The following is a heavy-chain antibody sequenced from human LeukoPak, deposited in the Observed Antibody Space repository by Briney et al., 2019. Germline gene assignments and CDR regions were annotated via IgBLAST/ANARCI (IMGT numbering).Heavy chain of an antibody. CDR1: GFTFSTYW. V-gene: IGHV3-7*01. J-gene: IGHJ3*02. Sequence: GGSLRLSCVASGFTFSTYWMSWVRQTPGKGLEWVAIIKQDGSEKYYGDSVKGRFTVSRDNAKTSVYLEMNSLRAEDTAVYYCARDEFIWGRGTMVTVSS. CDR3: ARDEFI. CDR2: IKQDGSEK.